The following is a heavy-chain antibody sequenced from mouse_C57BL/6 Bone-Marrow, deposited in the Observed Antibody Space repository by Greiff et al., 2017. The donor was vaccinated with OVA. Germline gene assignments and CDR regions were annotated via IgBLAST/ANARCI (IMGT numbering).Heavy chain of an antibody. CDR1: GYTFTEYT. D-gene: IGHD2-3*01. Sequence: VQLQESGAELVKPGASVKLSCKASGYTFTEYTIHWVKQRSGQGLEWIGWFYPGSGSIKYNEKFKGKATLTEDKSSSTVYMELSRVTSEDSAVYFGARHEDPGWLLRMAYWGQGTLVTVSA. CDR2: FYPGSGSI. CDR3: ARHEDPGWLLRMAY. J-gene: IGHJ3*01. V-gene: IGHV1-62-2*01.